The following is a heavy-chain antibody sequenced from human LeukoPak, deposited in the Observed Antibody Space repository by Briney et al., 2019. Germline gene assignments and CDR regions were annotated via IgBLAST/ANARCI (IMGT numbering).Heavy chain of an antibody. J-gene: IGHJ4*02. V-gene: IGHV4-59*08. CDR3: GGLYYDTSAYYFFDS. D-gene: IGHD3-22*01. CDR1: GGSITDYY. CDR2: IYYTGDT. Sequence: SSETLSLTCTVSGGSITDYYWSWIRQPPGKGLEWIGYIYYTGDTNYNPSLKSRVTISVDPSKKQFSLRLSSVTAADTALHYCGGLYYDTSAYYFFDSWGQGTLVTVSS.